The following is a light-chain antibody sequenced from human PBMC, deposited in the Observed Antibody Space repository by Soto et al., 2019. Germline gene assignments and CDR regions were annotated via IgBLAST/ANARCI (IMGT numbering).Light chain of an antibody. CDR1: QRVGNTY. CDR3: QQFGTSPWT. J-gene: IGKJ1*01. Sequence: EIMLTQSPGTLSLSPGESATLSCRASQRVGNTYLIWYQQKPGQAPRLLIYGASSRASGIPDRFSGSGSGTDFTLTINRLEPEDFALHYCQQFGTSPWTFGQGTKVEIK. V-gene: IGKV3-20*01. CDR2: GAS.